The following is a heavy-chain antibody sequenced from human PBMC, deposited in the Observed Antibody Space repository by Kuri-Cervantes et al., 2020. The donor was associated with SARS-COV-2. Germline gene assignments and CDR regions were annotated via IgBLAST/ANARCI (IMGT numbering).Heavy chain of an antibody. CDR3: ARGADHYDAFDI. D-gene: IGHD1-14*01. V-gene: IGHV4-39*07. J-gene: IGHJ3*02. CDR2: IYYSGST. CDR1: GGSISSSSYY. Sequence: GSLRLSCTVSGGSISSSSYYWGWIRQPPGKGLEWIGSIYYSGSTNYNPSLKSRVTVSVDTSKNQFSLKLSSVTAADTAVYYCARGADHYDAFDIWGQGTMVTVSS.